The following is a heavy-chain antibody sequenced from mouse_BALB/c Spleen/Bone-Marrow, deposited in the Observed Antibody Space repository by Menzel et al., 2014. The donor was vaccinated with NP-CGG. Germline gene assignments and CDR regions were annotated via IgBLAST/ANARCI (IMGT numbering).Heavy chain of an antibody. CDR1: GYTFTSYW. Sequence: QVQLQQSGAELVKPGAPVKLSCKASGYTFTSYWMHWVKQRPGQGLEWIGEINPSNGRTNYNEKFKSKATLTVDKSSSTAYMQLRSLTSEDSAVYYCARCYYGNYFDYWGQGTTLTVSS. CDR3: ARCYYGNYFDY. CDR2: INPSNGRT. J-gene: IGHJ2*01. V-gene: IGHV1S81*02. D-gene: IGHD2-1*01.